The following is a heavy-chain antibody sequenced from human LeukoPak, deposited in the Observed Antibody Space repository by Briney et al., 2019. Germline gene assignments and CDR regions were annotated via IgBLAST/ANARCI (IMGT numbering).Heavy chain of an antibody. V-gene: IGHV3-21*05. J-gene: IGHJ4*02. CDR1: GFTFSSYG. CDR3: ASGSSGTYYYFDY. Sequence: PGRSLRLSCAASGFTFSSYGMHWVRQAPGKGLEWVSYISSSSSYIYYADSVKGRFTISRDNTKSSLYLQMNSLRAEDTAVYYCASGSSGTYYYFDYWGQGTLVTVSS. CDR2: ISSSSSYI. D-gene: IGHD1-26*01.